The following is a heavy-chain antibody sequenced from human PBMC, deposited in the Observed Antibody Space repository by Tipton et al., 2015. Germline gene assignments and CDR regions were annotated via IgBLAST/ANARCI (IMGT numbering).Heavy chain of an antibody. J-gene: IGHJ4*02. Sequence: TLSLTCTVSGGTISNSNYYWGWISQPPGKGLEWIGSLSYSGKTDYNPPLRSRVTISVDTSKNQFSLNLTSVTAADTAFYYCARGTYGGYIQSHWGQGTPVAVSS. D-gene: IGHD4-17*01. V-gene: IGHV4-39*07. CDR2: LSYSGKT. CDR3: ARGTYGGYIQSH. CDR1: GGTISNSNYY.